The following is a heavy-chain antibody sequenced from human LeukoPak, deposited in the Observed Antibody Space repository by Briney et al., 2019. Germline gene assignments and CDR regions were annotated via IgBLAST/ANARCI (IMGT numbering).Heavy chain of an antibody. CDR3: AREGGGSSSGASYYYYYYMDV. J-gene: IGHJ6*03. D-gene: IGHD6-6*01. CDR1: GFTFSSYA. V-gene: IGHV3-30-3*01. CDR2: ISYDGSNK. Sequence: GGSLRLSCAASGFTFSSYAMHWVRQAPGKGLEWVAVISYDGSNKYYADSVKGRFTISRDNSKNTLYPQMNSLRAEDTAVYYCAREGGGSSSGASYYYYYYMDVWGKGTTVTVSS.